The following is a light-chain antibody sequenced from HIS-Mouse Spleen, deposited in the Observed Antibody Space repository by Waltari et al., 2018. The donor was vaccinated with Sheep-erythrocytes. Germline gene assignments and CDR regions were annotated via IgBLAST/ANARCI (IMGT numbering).Light chain of an antibody. CDR1: SSDVGGYNY. J-gene: IGLJ3*02. Sequence: QSALTQPRPVSGSPGQSVPIPCTGTSSDVGGYNYVSWYQQHPGKAPKLMIYDVSKRPSGVPDRFSGSKSGNTASLTISGLQAEDEADYYCCSYAGSYTFWVFGGGTKLTVL. CDR3: CSYAGSYTFWV. V-gene: IGLV2-11*01. CDR2: DVS.